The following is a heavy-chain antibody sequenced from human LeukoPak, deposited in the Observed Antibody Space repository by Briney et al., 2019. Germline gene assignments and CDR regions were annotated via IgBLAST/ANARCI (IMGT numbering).Heavy chain of an antibody. Sequence: SGGSLRLSCAASGFTFSSYGMHWVRQAPGKGLEWVAVISYDGRNKYYADSVKGRFTVSRDNSKNTLHLQMNSLRAEDTAVYYCANGEPKNYWGQGTLVTVS. J-gene: IGHJ4*02. CDR3: ANGEPKNY. CDR1: GFTFSSYG. V-gene: IGHV3-30*18. CDR2: ISYDGRNK. D-gene: IGHD3-10*01.